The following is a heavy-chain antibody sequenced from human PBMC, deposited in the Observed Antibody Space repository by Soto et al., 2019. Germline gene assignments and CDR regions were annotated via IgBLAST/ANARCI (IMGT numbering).Heavy chain of an antibody. Sequence: ASVKVSCKASGYTFTSYGISWVRQAPGQGLEWMGWISAYNGNTNYAQKLQGRVTMTSDTSTSTAYMELRSLRSDDTAVYYCARDLDGGCAFDYGGQGTLVTVPP. D-gene: IGHD6-19*01. CDR1: GYTFTSYG. J-gene: IGHJ4*02. V-gene: IGHV1-18*01. CDR3: ARDLDGGCAFDY. CDR2: ISAYNGNT.